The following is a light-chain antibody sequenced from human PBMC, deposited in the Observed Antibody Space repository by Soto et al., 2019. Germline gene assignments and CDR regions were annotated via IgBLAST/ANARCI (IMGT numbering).Light chain of an antibody. J-gene: IGLJ2*01. CDR1: SSNIGRNA. CDR2: SSY. Sequence: QSVLTQPPSASGTPGQRVTISCSGSSSNIGRNAVNWYQQLPGAALTLLIYSSYQRPSGVPDRFSGSKSGTSGSLAIRGLQSEDEAAYYCAVWDDSLNAVVFGGGTQLTVL. CDR3: AVWDDSLNAVV. V-gene: IGLV1-44*01.